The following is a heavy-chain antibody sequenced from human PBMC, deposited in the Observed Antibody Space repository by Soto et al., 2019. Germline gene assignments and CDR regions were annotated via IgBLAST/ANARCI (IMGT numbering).Heavy chain of an antibody. V-gene: IGHV3-33*01. D-gene: IGHD6-19*01. J-gene: IGHJ4*02. CDR3: ARDRAVAGKLDY. CDR1: GFTFSSYG. Sequence: GGSLRLSCAASGFTFSSYGMHWVRQAPGKGLEWVAVIWYDGSNKYYADSVKGRFTISRDNSKNTLYLQMNSLRAEDTAVYYCARDRAVAGKLDYWGQGTLVTVSS. CDR2: IWYDGSNK.